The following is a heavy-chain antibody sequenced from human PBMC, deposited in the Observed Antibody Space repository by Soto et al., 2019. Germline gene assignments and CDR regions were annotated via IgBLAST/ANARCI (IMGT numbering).Heavy chain of an antibody. CDR2: ISGSGGGT. CDR3: AKTLITMIVVAAPYYFDY. V-gene: IGHV3-23*01. CDR1: GFTFSSYA. Sequence: GGSLRLSCAASGFTFSSYAMSWVRQAPGKGLEWVSAISGSGGGTYYADSVKGRFTISRDNSKNTLYLQMNSLRAEDTAVYYCAKTLITMIVVAAPYYFDYWGQGTLVTVSS. J-gene: IGHJ4*02. D-gene: IGHD3-22*01.